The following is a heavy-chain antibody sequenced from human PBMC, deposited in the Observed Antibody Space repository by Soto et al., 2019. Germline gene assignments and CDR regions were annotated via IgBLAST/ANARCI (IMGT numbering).Heavy chain of an antibody. V-gene: IGHV4-61*01. D-gene: IGHD3-22*01. CDR3: ARDYYDSSGYYYDPSPYYGMDV. J-gene: IGHJ6*02. CDR2: IYYSGST. CDR1: GGSVSSGSYY. Sequence: ETLSLTCTVSGGSVSSGSYYWSWIRQPPGKGLEWIGYIYYSGSTNYNPSLKSRVTISVDTSKNQFSLKLRSVTAADTAVYYCARDYYDSSGYYYDPSPYYGMDVWGQGTTVTVSS.